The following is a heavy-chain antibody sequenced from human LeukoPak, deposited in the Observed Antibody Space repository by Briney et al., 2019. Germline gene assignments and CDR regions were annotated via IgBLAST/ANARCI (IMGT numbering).Heavy chain of an antibody. J-gene: IGHJ4*02. CDR2: ISGSGTPT. Sequence: GGSLRLSCAASGFTFSSYAMSWVRQAPDKGLEWVSAISGSGTPTYNADSVKGRFTISRDNSKNTLDLQMNNLRAEDTAVYYCARDLRSGSYYETTRRAFDYWGQGTLVTVSS. CDR1: GFTFSSYA. D-gene: IGHD3-10*01. V-gene: IGHV3-23*01. CDR3: ARDLRSGSYYETTRRAFDY.